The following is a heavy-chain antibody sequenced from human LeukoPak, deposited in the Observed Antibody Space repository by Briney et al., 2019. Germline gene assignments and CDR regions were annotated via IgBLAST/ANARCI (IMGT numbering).Heavy chain of an antibody. V-gene: IGHV1-3*01. CDR3: ARAYGDYDAFDI. J-gene: IGHJ3*02. D-gene: IGHD4-17*01. CDR1: GYTFTSYA. CDR2: INPNSGGT. Sequence: ASVKVSCKASGYTFTSYAMHWVRQAPGQGLEWMGRINPNSGGTNYAQKFQGRVTITRDTSASTAYMELSSLRSEDTAVYYCARAYGDYDAFDIWGQGTMVTVSS.